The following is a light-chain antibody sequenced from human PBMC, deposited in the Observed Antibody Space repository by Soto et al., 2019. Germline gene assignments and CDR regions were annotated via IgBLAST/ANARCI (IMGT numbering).Light chain of an antibody. J-gene: IGLJ2*01. CDR3: SSYTTSSTLVL. Sequence: QSALTQPASMSGSPGQSITISCTGTSSDVGTYNYVSWYQQYPGKAPKLMIYEVTNRPSGVSNRFSGSKSGNTASLTISGLQADHEADYYCSSYTTSSTLVLFGGGTKVTVL. CDR2: EVT. V-gene: IGLV2-14*01. CDR1: SSDVGTYNY.